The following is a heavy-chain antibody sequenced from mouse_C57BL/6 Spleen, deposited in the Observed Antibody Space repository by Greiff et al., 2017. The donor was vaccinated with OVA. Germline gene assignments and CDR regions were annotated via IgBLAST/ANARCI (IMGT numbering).Heavy chain of an antibody. Sequence: EVQGVESGGGLVKPGGSLKLSCAASGFTFSAYGMHWVRQAPEKGLEWVAYISSGSSTIYYADTVKGRFTISRDNAKNTLFLQMTSLRSEDTAMYYCARRSSSGPWFAYWGKGTLVTVSA. V-gene: IGHV5-17*01. D-gene: IGHD3-2*02. CDR3: ARRSSSGPWFAY. CDR1: GFTFSAYG. CDR2: ISSGSSTI. J-gene: IGHJ3*01.